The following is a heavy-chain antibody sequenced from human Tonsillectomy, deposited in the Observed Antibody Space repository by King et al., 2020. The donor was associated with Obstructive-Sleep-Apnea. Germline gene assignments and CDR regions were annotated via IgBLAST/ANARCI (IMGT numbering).Heavy chain of an antibody. Sequence: VQLVESGGGVVQPGKSLRLSCAASGFGFSTHDMHWVRQAPGKGLEWVADIYSDGGGKDYADSEKGRFTISRDNSKNTLYLETNTPRSEDTAVYYCAKPYYDRNRFYYPYFDHWGQGTLITVSS. J-gene: IGHJ4*02. D-gene: IGHD3-22*01. V-gene: IGHV3-30*04. CDR3: AKPYYDRNRFYYPYFDH. CDR2: IYSDGGGK. CDR1: GFGFSTHD.